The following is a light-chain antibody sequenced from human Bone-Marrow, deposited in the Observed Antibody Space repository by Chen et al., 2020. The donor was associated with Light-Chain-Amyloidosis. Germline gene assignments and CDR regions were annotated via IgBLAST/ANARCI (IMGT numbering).Light chain of an antibody. CDR2: EVT. CDR1: SSDVGGYNH. Sequence: QSALTQPASVSGSPEQSITISCTGTSSDVGGYNHVSWYQQHPDKAPKLMIYEVTNRPSWVPDRFSGSKSDNTASMTISGLQTEDEADYFCSSYTITNTLVFGSGTRVTVL. J-gene: IGLJ1*01. V-gene: IGLV2-14*01. CDR3: SSYTITNTLV.